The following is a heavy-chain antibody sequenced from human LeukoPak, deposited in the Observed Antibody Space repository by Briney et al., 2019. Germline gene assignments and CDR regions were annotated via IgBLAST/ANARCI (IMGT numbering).Heavy chain of an antibody. V-gene: IGHV1-69*13. Sequence: ASVKVSCKASGGTFSSYAISWVRQAPGQGLEWMRGIIPIFGTANYAQKFQGRVTITADESTSTAYMELSSLRSEDTAVYYCARADIVVVPVARYYYYMDVWGKGTTVTVSS. CDR3: ARADIVVVPVARYYYYMDV. J-gene: IGHJ6*03. CDR1: GGTFSSYA. CDR2: IIPIFGTA. D-gene: IGHD2-2*01.